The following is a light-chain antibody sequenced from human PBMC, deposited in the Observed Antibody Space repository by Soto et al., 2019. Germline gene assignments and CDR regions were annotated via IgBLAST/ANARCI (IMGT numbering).Light chain of an antibody. CDR2: DAS. Sequence: DIQMTQSPSSLSASVGDRVTITCQASQDISKYLNWYLQKPGKAPKLLIYDASNLETGVPSRFSGSGSGTHFIFTSTSLQPEDIATYHCQQYDEFPFTFGPGTKVDI. J-gene: IGKJ3*01. CDR3: QQYDEFPFT. V-gene: IGKV1-33*01. CDR1: QDISKY.